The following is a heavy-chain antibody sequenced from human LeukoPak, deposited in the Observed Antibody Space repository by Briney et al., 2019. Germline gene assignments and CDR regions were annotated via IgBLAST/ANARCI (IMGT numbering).Heavy chain of an antibody. Sequence: SETLSLTCTVSAGSISSYLWSWIRQPAGKGLEWIGRIYTTGSANYNPSLKSRVTVSVDTSKNQFSLKLSSVTAADTAVYYCVREGLVDTAMVAFDIWGQGTLVTVSS. V-gene: IGHV4-4*07. CDR1: AGSISSYL. D-gene: IGHD5-18*01. CDR2: IYTTGSA. J-gene: IGHJ3*02. CDR3: VREGLVDTAMVAFDI.